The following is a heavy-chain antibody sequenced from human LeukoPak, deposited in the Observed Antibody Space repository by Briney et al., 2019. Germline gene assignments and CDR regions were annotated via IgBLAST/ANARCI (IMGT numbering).Heavy chain of an antibody. CDR2: ISGSGGST. V-gene: IGHV3-23*01. J-gene: IGHJ4*02. Sequence: AGGSLRLSCAASGFTFSSYAMSWVRQAPGKGLEWVSAISGSGGSTYYADSVKGRFTISRDNSKNTLYLQMNSLRAEDTAVYYCAKDIGDYDFWSGYPGHGYFDYWGQGTLVTVSS. CDR3: AKDIGDYDFWSGYPGHGYFDY. CDR1: GFTFSSYA. D-gene: IGHD3-3*01.